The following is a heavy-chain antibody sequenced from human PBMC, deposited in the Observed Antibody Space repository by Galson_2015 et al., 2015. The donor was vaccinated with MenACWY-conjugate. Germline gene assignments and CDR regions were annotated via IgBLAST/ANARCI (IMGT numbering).Heavy chain of an antibody. J-gene: IGHJ4*02. V-gene: IGHV2-70*12. CDR2: IDWDGDE. Sequence: PALVKPTQTLTVTCTFSGSSLSTSGMCVSWIRQPPGKALEWLALIDWDGDEYYNTSLKTRLSISKDTSKNQVVLTVTNMDPADTATYYCARRWGLLGPHFDYWGQGILVTVSS. CDR1: GSSLSTSGMC. CDR3: ARRWGLLGPHFDY. D-gene: IGHD7-27*01.